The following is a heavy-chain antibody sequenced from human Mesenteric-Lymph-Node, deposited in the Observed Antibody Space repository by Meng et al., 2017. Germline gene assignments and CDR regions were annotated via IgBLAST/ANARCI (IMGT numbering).Heavy chain of an antibody. Sequence: QVQLVQSGAEVTKPRASLKVSCKASGYTFTSYYIHWVRQAPGQGLELMGVINPSGGSTTYSQKLQGRITMTSDTSTSAVYLELSSLRSEATAIYYCARSPLDGYNYHFDYWGQGTLVTVSS. CDR3: ARSPLDGYNYHFDY. V-gene: IGHV1-46*01. CDR1: GYTFTSYY. CDR2: INPSGGST. D-gene: IGHD5-24*01. J-gene: IGHJ4*02.